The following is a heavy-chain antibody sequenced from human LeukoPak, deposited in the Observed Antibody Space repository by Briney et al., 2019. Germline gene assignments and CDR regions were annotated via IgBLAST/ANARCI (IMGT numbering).Heavy chain of an antibody. D-gene: IGHD3-10*01. J-gene: IGHJ6*02. CDR2: IIAYNGNT. CDR1: GYTFTSYG. CDR3: ARIRLLWFGELPTYYYGMDV. V-gene: IGHV1-18*01. Sequence: GASVKVSCKASGYTFTSYGISWVRQAPGQGLEWMGWIIAYNGNTNYAQKLQGRVTMTTDTSTSTACMELRSLRSDDTAVYYCARIRLLWFGELPTYYYGMDVWGQGTTVTVSS.